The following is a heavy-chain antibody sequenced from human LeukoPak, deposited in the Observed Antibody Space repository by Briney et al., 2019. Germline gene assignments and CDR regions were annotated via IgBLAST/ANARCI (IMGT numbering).Heavy chain of an antibody. V-gene: IGHV4-59*08. J-gene: IGHJ4*02. Sequence: SETLSLTCTVSGGSISSYYWSWIRQPAEKGLEWIGYIYYSGSTNYNPSLKSRVTISVDTSKNQFSLKLSSVTAADTAVYYCARHISYYFDYWGQGTLVTVSS. CDR1: GGSISSYY. CDR3: ARHISYYFDY. CDR2: IYYSGST. D-gene: IGHD3-3*02.